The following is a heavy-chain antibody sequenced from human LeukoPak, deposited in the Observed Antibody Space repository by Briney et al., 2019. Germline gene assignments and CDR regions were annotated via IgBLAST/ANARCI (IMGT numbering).Heavy chain of an antibody. CDR1: GFIFSNYA. CDR3: AKCYYQLLPYYYYMDV. V-gene: IGHV3-23*01. D-gene: IGHD2-2*01. Sequence: GGSLRLSCAASGFIFSNYAMSWVRQAPGKGLEWVSAISGSGGSTYYADSVKGRFTISRDNSKNTLYMQMNSLRAEDTAVYYCAKCYYQLLPYYYYMDVWGKGTTVTVSS. CDR2: ISGSGGST. J-gene: IGHJ6*03.